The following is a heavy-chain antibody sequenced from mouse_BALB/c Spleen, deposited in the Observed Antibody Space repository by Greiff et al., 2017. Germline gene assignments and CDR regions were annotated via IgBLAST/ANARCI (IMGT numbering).Heavy chain of an antibody. CDR3: ARPAYPYAMDY. J-gene: IGHJ4*01. D-gene: IGHD2-10*01. V-gene: IGHV3-2*02. CDR2: ISYSGST. CDR1: GYSITSDYA. Sequence: EVKVEESGPGLVKPSQSLSLTCTVTGYSITSDYAWNWIRQFPGNKLEWMGYISYSGSTSYNPSLKSRISITRDTSKNQFFLQLNSVTTEDTATYYCARPAYPYAMDYWGQGTSVTVSS.